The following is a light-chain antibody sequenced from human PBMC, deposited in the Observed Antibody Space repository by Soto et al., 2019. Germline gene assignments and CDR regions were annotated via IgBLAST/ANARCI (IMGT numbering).Light chain of an antibody. V-gene: IGLV1-40*01. J-gene: IGLJ2*01. Sequence: QPVLTQPPSVSGAPGQRVTISCTGSSSNIGAGYDVHWYQQLPGTAPKLLIYGNSNRPSGVPDRFSGSKSGTSVSLAITGLQAEDEADYYCQSYDRSLSGGVFGGGTKLTVL. CDR1: SSNIGAGYD. CDR2: GNS. CDR3: QSYDRSLSGGV.